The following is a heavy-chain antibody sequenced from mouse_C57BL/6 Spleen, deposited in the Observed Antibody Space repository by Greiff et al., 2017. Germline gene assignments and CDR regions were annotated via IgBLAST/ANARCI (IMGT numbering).Heavy chain of an antibody. D-gene: IGHD1-1*01. CDR3: ARVGITTVVAHFDD. CDR1: GYTFTSYW. V-gene: IGHV1-59*01. CDR2: IDPSDSYT. J-gene: IGHJ2*01. Sequence: VQLQQPGAELVRPGTSVKLSCKASGYTFTSYWMHWVKQRPGQGLEWIGVIDPSDSYTNYNQKFKGKATLTEDTSSSTAYMQLSSLTSEDSAVYYCARVGITTVVAHFDDWGKGTTLTVSS.